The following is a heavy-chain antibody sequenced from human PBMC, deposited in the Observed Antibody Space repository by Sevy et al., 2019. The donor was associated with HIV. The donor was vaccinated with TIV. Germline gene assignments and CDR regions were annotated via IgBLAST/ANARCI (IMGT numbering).Heavy chain of an antibody. CDR2: VSSDGGIT. V-gene: IGHV3-30-3*01. CDR3: AKAYSGGYYIPYDAFDI. J-gene: IGHJ3*02. D-gene: IGHD1-26*01. CDR1: GFTFKNYA. Sequence: GGSLRLSCAASGFTFKNYAMHWVRLAPGKGPEWVAVVSSDGGITYYADSLKGRFSISRDTSKATVYLQMSSLRAEDTAVYYCAKAYSGGYYIPYDAFDIWGQGTMVTVSS.